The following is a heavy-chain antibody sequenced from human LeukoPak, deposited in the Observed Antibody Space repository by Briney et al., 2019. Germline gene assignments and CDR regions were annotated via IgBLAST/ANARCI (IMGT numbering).Heavy chain of an antibody. D-gene: IGHD6-19*01. CDR2: ISSSSSYI. CDR1: GVTLSSYS. CDR3: ARAPRHGYSSGWHPPPYYFHY. V-gene: IGHV3-21*01. Sequence: GGSLRLSCAVSGVTLSSYSMNWVRQAPGKGLEWVSSISSSSSYIYYADSVKGRFTISRDNAKNSLYLQMNSLRAEDTAVYYCARAPRHGYSSGWHPPPYYFHYWGQGTLVTVSS. J-gene: IGHJ4*02.